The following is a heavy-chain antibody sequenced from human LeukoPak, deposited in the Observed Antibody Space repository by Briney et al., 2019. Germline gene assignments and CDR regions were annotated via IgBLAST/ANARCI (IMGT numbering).Heavy chain of an antibody. V-gene: IGHV3-7*03. Sequence: GGSLRLSCAASGFTFSSYWMSWVRQAPGKGLEWVANIKKDGSEKYYVDSVKGRFTISRDNAKTSLYLQMISLRAEDTAVYYCAKDRPTYSSSWYWDYWGQGTLVTVSS. CDR3: AKDRPTYSSSWYWDY. CDR2: IKKDGSEK. CDR1: GFTFSSYW. J-gene: IGHJ4*02. D-gene: IGHD6-13*01.